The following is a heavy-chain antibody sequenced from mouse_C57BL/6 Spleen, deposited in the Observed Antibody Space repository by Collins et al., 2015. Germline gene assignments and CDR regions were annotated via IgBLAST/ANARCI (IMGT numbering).Heavy chain of an antibody. J-gene: IGHJ1*03. V-gene: IGHV1-55*01. CDR1: GYTFTSYW. CDR2: IYPGSGST. D-gene: IGHD2-4*01. CDR3: ARNTMTYPYWYFDV. Sequence: QVQLQQPGAELVKPGASVKMSCKASGYTFTSYWITWVKQRPGQGLEWIGDIYPGSGSTNYNEKFKSKATLTVDTSSSTAYMQLSSLTSEDSAVYYCARNTMTYPYWYFDVWGTGTTVTVSS.